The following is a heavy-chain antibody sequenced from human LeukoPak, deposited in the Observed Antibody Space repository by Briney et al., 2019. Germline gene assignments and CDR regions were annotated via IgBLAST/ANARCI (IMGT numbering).Heavy chain of an antibody. CDR1: GFTFDDYA. Sequence: GGSLRLSCAASGFTFDDYAMHWVRQAPGKGLEWVSGISWNSGSIGYADSVKGRFTISRDNAKNSLYLQMNSLRAEDTALYYCAKARTPLNVVVPATSWGQGTLVTVSS. J-gene: IGHJ5*02. V-gene: IGHV3-9*01. CDR2: ISWNSGSI. D-gene: IGHD2-2*01. CDR3: AKARTPLNVVVPATS.